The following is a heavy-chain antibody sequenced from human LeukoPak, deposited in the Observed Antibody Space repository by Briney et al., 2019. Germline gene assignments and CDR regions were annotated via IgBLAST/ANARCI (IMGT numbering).Heavy chain of an antibody. CDR2: ISYDGSNK. J-gene: IGHJ4*02. CDR3: AKDGVSYYFDY. V-gene: IGHV3-30*18. CDR1: GFTFSSYG. D-gene: IGHD3-3*01. Sequence: PGGSLRLSCAASGFTFSSYGMHWVRRAPGKGLEWVAVISYDGSNKYYADSVKGRFTISRDNSKNTLYLQMSSLRAEDTAVYYCAKDGVSYYFDYWGQGTLVTVSS.